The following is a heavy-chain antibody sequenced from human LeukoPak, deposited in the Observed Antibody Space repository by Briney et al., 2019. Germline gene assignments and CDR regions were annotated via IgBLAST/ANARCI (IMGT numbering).Heavy chain of an antibody. D-gene: IGHD5-24*01. CDR1: GYSFTSYW. Sequence: GESLKISCKGSGYSFTSYWIGWVRQMPGKGLEWMGIIYPGDSDTRYSPSFQGQVTISADKSISTAYLQWSSLKASDTAMYYCASVTLEDGYTRAFDIWGQGTMVTVSS. J-gene: IGHJ3*02. CDR2: IYPGDSDT. CDR3: ASVTLEDGYTRAFDI. V-gene: IGHV5-51*01.